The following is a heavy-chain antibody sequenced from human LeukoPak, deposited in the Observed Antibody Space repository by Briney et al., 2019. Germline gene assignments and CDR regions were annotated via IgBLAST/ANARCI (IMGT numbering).Heavy chain of an antibody. CDR1: GFTFSTYG. CDR3: AKDGDYYGSGTKGYYFDY. Sequence: GGSLRLSCAASGFTFSTYGMHWVRQAPGKGLEWVAVISYDGRNKYYPDSVKGRLTFSKDNSKNTLYLQMNSLRAEDTAVYYCAKDGDYYGSGTKGYYFDYWGQGTLVTVSS. V-gene: IGHV3-30*18. D-gene: IGHD3-10*01. CDR2: ISYDGRNK. J-gene: IGHJ4*02.